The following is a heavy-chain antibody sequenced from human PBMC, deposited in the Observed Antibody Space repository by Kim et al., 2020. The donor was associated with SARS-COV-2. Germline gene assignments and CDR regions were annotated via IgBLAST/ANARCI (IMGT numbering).Heavy chain of an antibody. D-gene: IGHD5-12*01. CDR3: AREVGYNSLGADYYMDV. CDR1: GGTFSSYA. V-gene: IGHV1-69*04. Sequence: SVKVSCKASGGTFSSYAISWVRQAPGQGLEWMGRIIPILGIANYAHKFQGRVTLTADKSTSTAYMELSSLRSEDTAVYYCAREVGYNSLGADYYMDVWGEGTTVTVSS. CDR2: IIPILGIA. J-gene: IGHJ6*03.